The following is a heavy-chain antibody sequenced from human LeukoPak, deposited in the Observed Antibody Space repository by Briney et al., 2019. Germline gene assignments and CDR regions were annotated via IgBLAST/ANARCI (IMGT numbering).Heavy chain of an antibody. CDR1: GFTFINYA. CDR3: AKDRTVLTGATITFFDY. J-gene: IGHJ4*02. D-gene: IGHD1-26*01. Sequence: GGSLRLSCAASGFTFINYAMNWVRQAPGKGLEWVSGISGSGITTNYADSAKGRFTISRDNSKNTLSLQMNSLRGEDTAIYYCAKDRTVLTGATITFFDYWGQGTLVTVS. CDR2: ISGSGITT. V-gene: IGHV3-23*01.